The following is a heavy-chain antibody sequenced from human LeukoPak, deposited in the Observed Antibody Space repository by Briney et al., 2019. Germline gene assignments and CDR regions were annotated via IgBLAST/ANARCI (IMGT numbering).Heavy chain of an antibody. CDR1: GYTLTELS. CDR3: ATEGLLLGGSGWYGTGY. V-gene: IGHV1-24*01. D-gene: IGHD6-19*01. J-gene: IGHJ4*02. Sequence: GASVKVSCTVSGYTLTELSMHWVRQAPGKGLEWMGGFDPEDGETIYAQKFQGRVTMTEDTSTDTAYMELSSLRSEDTAVYYCATEGLLLGGSGWYGTGYWGQGTLVTVSS. CDR2: FDPEDGET.